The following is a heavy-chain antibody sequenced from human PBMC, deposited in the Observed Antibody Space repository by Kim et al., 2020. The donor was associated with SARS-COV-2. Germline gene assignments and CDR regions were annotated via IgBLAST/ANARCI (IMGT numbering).Heavy chain of an antibody. Sequence: RFTISRDNAKNSLYLQMNSLRAEDTAVYYCARDYYDSSGYYYLNEGYFDLWGRGTLVTVSS. CDR3: ARDYYDSSGYYYLNEGYFDL. D-gene: IGHD3-22*01. J-gene: IGHJ2*01. V-gene: IGHV3-11*05.